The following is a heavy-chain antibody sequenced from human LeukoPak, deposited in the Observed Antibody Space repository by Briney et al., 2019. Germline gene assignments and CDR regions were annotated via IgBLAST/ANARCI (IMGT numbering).Heavy chain of an antibody. CDR1: GFTFSHFW. V-gene: IGHV3-7*03. Sequence: GGSLRLSCAASGFTFSHFWMSWVRQTPGKGLEWVANLKPDGSDKYYVDSVRGRFTISRDNSKNTLYLQMNSLRAEDTAVYYCAKNPTGYPNWFDLWGQGTLVTVSS. CDR2: LKPDGSDK. CDR3: AKNPTGYPNWFDL. D-gene: IGHD3-9*01. J-gene: IGHJ5*02.